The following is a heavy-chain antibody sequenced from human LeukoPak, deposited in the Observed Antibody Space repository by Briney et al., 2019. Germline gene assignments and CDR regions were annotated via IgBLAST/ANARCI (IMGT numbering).Heavy chain of an antibody. J-gene: IGHJ4*02. Sequence: PSETLSLTCAVYGGSFSGYYWSWIRQPPGKGLEWIGEINHSGSTNYNPSLKSRVTISVDTSKNQFSLKLSSVTAADTAVYYCARLLGYCSSTSFQACWGQGTLVTVSS. V-gene: IGHV4-34*01. CDR3: ARLLGYCSSTSFQAC. D-gene: IGHD2-2*01. CDR1: GGSFSGYY. CDR2: INHSGST.